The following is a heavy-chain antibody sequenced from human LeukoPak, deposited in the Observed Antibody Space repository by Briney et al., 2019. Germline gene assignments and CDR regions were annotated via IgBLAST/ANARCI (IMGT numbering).Heavy chain of an antibody. Sequence: SVKVPCKASGGSFSSYAISWVRQAPGQGLEWMGRIIPILGIANYAQKLQGRVTITADKSTSTAYMELSSLRSEDTAVYYCARIAAAEAFDIWGQGTMVTVSS. CDR3: ARIAAAEAFDI. CDR1: GGSFSSYA. J-gene: IGHJ3*02. V-gene: IGHV1-69*04. D-gene: IGHD6-13*01. CDR2: IIPILGIA.